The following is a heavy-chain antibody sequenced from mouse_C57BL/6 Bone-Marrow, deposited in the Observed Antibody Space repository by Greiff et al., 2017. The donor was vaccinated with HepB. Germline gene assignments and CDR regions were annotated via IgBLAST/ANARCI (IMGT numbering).Heavy chain of an antibody. J-gene: IGHJ4*01. V-gene: IGHV5-6*02. CDR1: GFTFSSYG. Sequence: EVKLMESGGDLVKPGGSLKLSCAASGFTFSSYGMSWVRQTPDKRLEWVATISSGGSYTYYPDSVKGRFTISRDNAKNTLYLQMSSLKSEDTAMYYCARGLPRYAMDYWGQGTSVTVSS. CDR3: ARGLPRYAMDY. CDR2: ISSGGSYT.